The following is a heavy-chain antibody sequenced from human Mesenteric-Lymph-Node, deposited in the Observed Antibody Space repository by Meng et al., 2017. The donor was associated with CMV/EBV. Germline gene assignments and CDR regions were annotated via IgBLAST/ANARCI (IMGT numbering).Heavy chain of an antibody. J-gene: IGHJ6*02. D-gene: IGHD3-3*01. V-gene: IGHV3-74*01. CDR1: RFTFSTYV. CDR2: INRDGSST. CDR3: ARDGITAGDFYYYGMDV. Sequence: GESLKISCAASRFTFSTYVMNWVRQAPGRGLVWVSRINRDGSSTNYADSVKGRFTISRDNAMNSLYLQMNSLRAEDTAVYYCARDGITAGDFYYYGMDVWGQGITVTVSS.